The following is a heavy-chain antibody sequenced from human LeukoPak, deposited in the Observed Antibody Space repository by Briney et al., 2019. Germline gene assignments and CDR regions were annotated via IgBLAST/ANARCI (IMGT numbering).Heavy chain of an antibody. CDR1: GYTFTSYD. D-gene: IGHD3-9*01. Sequence: GASVKVSCKASGYTFTSYDINWVRQATGQGLEWMGWMNPNSGNTGYAQKFQGRVTMTRNTSISTAYMELSSLRSEDTAVYYCARDDILTGCYNAVAEKWFDPWGQGTLVTVSS. CDR3: ARDDILTGCYNAVAEKWFDP. CDR2: MNPNSGNT. V-gene: IGHV1-8*01. J-gene: IGHJ5*02.